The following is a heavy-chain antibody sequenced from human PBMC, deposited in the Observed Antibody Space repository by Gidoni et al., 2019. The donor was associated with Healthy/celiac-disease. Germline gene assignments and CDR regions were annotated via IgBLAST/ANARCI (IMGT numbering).Heavy chain of an antibody. CDR1: GFTFSGYW. J-gene: IGHJ3*02. V-gene: IGHV3-7*01. D-gene: IGHD2-21*01. CDR2: IKQDGSEK. Sequence: EVQLVESGGGLGQPGGSLRLSCAASGFTFSGYWLSWVRQAPGKGLEWVANIKQDGSEKYYVDSVKGRFTISRDNAKNSLYLQMNSLRAEDTAVYYCARDSLWLGAFDIWGQGTMVTVSS. CDR3: ARDSLWLGAFDI.